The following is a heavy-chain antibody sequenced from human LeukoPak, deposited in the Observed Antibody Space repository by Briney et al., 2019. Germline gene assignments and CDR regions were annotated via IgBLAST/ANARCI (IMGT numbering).Heavy chain of an antibody. CDR3: ARSAFDRSNYFDY. V-gene: IGHV4-4*02. CDR1: GGSISSSNW. Sequence: PSETLSLTCAVSGGSISSSNWWSWVRQPPGKGLEWIGEIYHSGSTNYNPSLKSRVTVSVDTSKNQFSLKLSSVTAADTAVYYCARSAFDRSNYFDYWGQGTLVTVSS. J-gene: IGHJ4*02. D-gene: IGHD3-22*01. CDR2: IYHSGST.